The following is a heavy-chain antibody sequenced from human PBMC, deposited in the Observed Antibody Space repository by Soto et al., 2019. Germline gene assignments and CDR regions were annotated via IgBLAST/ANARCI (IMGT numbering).Heavy chain of an antibody. CDR3: AGNSYGYYYYGMDV. CDR1: GGSVSSYY. Sequence: PSETLSLTCTVSGGSVSSYYWSWIRQPPGKGLEWIGYIYYSGSTNYNPSLKSRVTISVDTSKIQCTLKLSSVTAGDMAVYYCAGNSYGYYYYGMDVWGQGTTVTVSS. V-gene: IGHV4-59*02. J-gene: IGHJ6*02. CDR2: IYYSGST. D-gene: IGHD5-18*01.